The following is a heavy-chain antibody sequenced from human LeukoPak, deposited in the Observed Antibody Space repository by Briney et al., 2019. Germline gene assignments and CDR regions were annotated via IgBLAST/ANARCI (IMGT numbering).Heavy chain of an antibody. Sequence: SETLSLTCTLSGGSITGSSYYWGWIRQSPGKGLEWIGNIYYSGSTYYNSSLKSRVTISIDTSKNHFSLRLTSVTASDTAVYFCTRGSYDVLTGRSTLGEYWGQGTLVAVSS. CDR2: IYYSGST. D-gene: IGHD3-9*01. V-gene: IGHV4-39*02. J-gene: IGHJ4*02. CDR3: TRGSYDVLTGRSTLGEY. CDR1: GGSITGSSYY.